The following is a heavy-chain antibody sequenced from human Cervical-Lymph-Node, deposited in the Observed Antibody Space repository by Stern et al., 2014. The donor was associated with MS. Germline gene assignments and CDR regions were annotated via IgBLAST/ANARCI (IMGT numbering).Heavy chain of an antibody. CDR3: ARAPSTSPPYLDY. CDR2: ISAYNLNT. D-gene: IGHD6-6*01. V-gene: IGHV1-18*01. Sequence: QLVQSAAEVGKPGASGKVSCKASGYTFSNYGISWVRQAPGQRLEWMGWISAYNLNTNYAQKLQGRVTMTTDTSTNTAYMELKSLRFDDTAVYYCARAPSTSPPYLDYWGQGTLVTVSS. CDR1: GYTFSNYG. J-gene: IGHJ4*02.